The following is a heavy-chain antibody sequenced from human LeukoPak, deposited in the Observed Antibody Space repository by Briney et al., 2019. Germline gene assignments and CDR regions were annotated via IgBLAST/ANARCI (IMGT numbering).Heavy chain of an antibody. V-gene: IGHV4-4*07. CDR3: ARGRHDYGDHNFDY. CDR1: GGSISSYY. J-gene: IGHJ4*02. CDR2: IYTSGST. Sequence: PSETLSLTCTVSGGSISSYYWSWIRQPAGKGLEWIGRIYTSGSTNYNPSLKGRVTMSVDTSKNQFSLKLSSVTAADTAVYYCARGRHDYGDHNFDYWGQGTLVTVSS. D-gene: IGHD4-17*01.